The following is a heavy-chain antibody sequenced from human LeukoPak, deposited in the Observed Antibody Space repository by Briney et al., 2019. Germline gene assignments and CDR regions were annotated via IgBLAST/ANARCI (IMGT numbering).Heavy chain of an antibody. CDR2: ISSSGYSK. V-gene: IGHV3-23*01. CDR1: GVTFSDYV. CDR3: AKDFYRGSWSGPFDH. Sequence: GESLSLSCAVSGVTFSDYVMNWVCKGQGQGMGWVSIISSSGYSKSYADSVRGRFTISESNTKNTLYLQMNTLRAEDTAVYSCAKDFYRGSWSGPFDHGGQGTLVTVSS. J-gene: IGHJ4*02. D-gene: IGHD3-16*02.